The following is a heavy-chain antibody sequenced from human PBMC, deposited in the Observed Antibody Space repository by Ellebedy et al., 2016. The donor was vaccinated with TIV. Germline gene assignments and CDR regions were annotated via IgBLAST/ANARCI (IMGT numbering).Heavy chain of an antibody. CDR3: ARGGSGHPDTFDP. CDR2: IKQDGGEK. CDR1: GFSFSSYW. J-gene: IGHJ5*02. Sequence: GESLKISXAASGFSFSSYWMSWVRQAPGKGPEWAANIKQDGGEKYYADSVKGRFTISRDNAKNSLYLQMNSLRVEDTAVYYCARGGSGHPDTFDPWGQGTLVTVSS. D-gene: IGHD6-19*01. V-gene: IGHV3-7*04.